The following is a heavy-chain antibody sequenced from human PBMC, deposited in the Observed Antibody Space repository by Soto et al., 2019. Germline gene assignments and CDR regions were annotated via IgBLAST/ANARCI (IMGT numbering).Heavy chain of an antibody. V-gene: IGHV6-1*01. CDR2: TYYRSKWFN. Sequence: PSQTLSLTCAISGDSVSNNSAAWNWIRQSPSRGLEWLGRTYYRSKWFNNYALSVKGRITINPDTSKNQISLQLNSVTPEDPAVYYCAREGRLAASSFHNWFDPWGQGTLVTVSS. CDR3: AREGRLAASSFHNWFDP. J-gene: IGHJ5*02. D-gene: IGHD6-19*01. CDR1: GDSVSNNSAA.